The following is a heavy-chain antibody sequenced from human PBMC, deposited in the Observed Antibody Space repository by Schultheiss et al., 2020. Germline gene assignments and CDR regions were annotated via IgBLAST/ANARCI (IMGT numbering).Heavy chain of an antibody. CDR2: ISGSGGST. D-gene: IGHD6-19*01. J-gene: IGHJ4*02. CDR1: GFTFGDYA. Sequence: WGSLRLSCTASGFTFGDYAMSWVRQAPGKGLEWVSAISGSGGSTYYADSVKGRFTISRDNSKNTLYLQMNSLRAEDTAVYYCARELYSSGWEAFDYWGQGTLVTVAS. CDR3: ARELYSSGWEAFDY. V-gene: IGHV3-23*01.